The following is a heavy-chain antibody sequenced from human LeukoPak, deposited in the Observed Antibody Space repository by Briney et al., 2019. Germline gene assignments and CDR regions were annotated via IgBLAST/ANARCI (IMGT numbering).Heavy chain of an antibody. CDR2: IWYDGSNK. D-gene: IGHD6-6*01. V-gene: IGHV3-33*01. CDR3: ARDQETSSSSALDY. J-gene: IGHJ4*02. Sequence: PGGSLRLSCAASGFTFSSYGMHWVRQAPGKGLEWVVAIWYDGSNKYYADSVKGRFTISRDNSKNTLYLQMNSLRAEDTAVYYCARDQETSSSSALDYWGQGTLVTVSS. CDR1: GFTFSSYG.